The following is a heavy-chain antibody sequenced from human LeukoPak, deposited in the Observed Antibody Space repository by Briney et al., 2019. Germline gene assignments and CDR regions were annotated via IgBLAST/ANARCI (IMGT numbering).Heavy chain of an antibody. J-gene: IGHJ5*02. Sequence: SETLSLTCTVSGYSISSGYYWGWIRQPPGKGLEWTGSIDHSGSTYYNPSLKSRITISVDTSKNQFSLKLSSVTAADTAVYYCAREERESAVTTHNWFDPWGQGTLVTVSS. D-gene: IGHD4-17*01. CDR3: AREERESAVTTHNWFDP. V-gene: IGHV4-38-2*02. CDR1: GYSISSGYY. CDR2: IDHSGST.